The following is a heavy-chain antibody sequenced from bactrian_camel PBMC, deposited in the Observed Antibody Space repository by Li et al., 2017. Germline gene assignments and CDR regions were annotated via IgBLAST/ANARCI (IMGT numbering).Heavy chain of an antibody. CDR2: IDLGGGAT. V-gene: IGHV3S28*01. J-gene: IGHJ4*01. CDR3: AVAYVSGYCPLGPSEYSY. D-gene: IGHD3*01. Sequence: QLVESGGGSVQAGGSLSVSCAASEYTYRTNYVGWFRQAPGSEREGVAAIDLGGGATYYSDSVKGRFTISRDSSKNTIYLQMNSLKPEDTAMYYCAVAYVSGYCPLGPSEYSYWGQGTQVTVS. CDR1: EYTYRTNY.